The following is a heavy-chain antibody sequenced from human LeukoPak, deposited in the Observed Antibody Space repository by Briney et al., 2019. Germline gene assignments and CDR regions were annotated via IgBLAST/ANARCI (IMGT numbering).Heavy chain of an antibody. V-gene: IGHV4-34*01. CDR3: ARGVIAAL. CDR1: GGSFSGYY. Sequence: SETLSLTCAVYGGSFSGYYWSWIRQPPGKGLEWIGEINHSGSTNYNPSLKSRVTISVDTSKNQFSLKLSSVTAADTAVYYCARGVIAALWGQGTLVTVSS. J-gene: IGHJ4*02. D-gene: IGHD6-6*01. CDR2: INHSGST.